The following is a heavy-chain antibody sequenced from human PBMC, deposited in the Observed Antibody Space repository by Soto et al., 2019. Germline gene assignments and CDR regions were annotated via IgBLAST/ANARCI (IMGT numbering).Heavy chain of an antibody. CDR1: GFTFSSYG. V-gene: IGHV3-30*18. D-gene: IGHD3-9*01. Sequence: GGSLRLSCAASGFTFSSYGMHWVRQAPGEGLEWVAVISYDGSNKYYADSVKGRFTISRDNSKNTLYLQMNSLRAEDTAVYYCEKGLRYFDWLSGDYWGHGTLLTVSS. CDR2: ISYDGSNK. CDR3: EKGLRYFDWLSGDY. J-gene: IGHJ4*01.